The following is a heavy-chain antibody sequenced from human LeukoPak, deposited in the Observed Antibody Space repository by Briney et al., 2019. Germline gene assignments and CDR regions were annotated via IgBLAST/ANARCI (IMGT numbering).Heavy chain of an antibody. D-gene: IGHD4-23*01. V-gene: IGHV3-21*01. CDR2: ISSSSYI. Sequence: GGSLRLSCAASGFTFSSYSMNWVRQAPGKGLEWVSSISSSSYIYYADSVKGRFTISRDNAKNSLYLQMNSLRAEDTAVYYCARDKSVTENAFDIWGQGTMVTVSS. J-gene: IGHJ3*02. CDR3: ARDKSVTENAFDI. CDR1: GFTFSSYS.